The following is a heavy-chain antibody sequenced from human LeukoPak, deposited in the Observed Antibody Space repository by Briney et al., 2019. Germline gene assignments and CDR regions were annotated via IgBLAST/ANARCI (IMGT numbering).Heavy chain of an antibody. CDR2: ISNSGGST. V-gene: IGHV3-23*01. D-gene: IGHD6-13*01. CDR3: AKRSAAANYYFDY. J-gene: IGHJ4*02. Sequence: EPGGSLRLSCAASGFTFSSYAMSWVRQAPGKGLEWVSTISNSGGSTYYADSVKGRFTISRDNSKNTLYLQMNSLRAEDTAVYYCAKRSAAANYYFDYWGQGTLVTVSS. CDR1: GFTFSSYA.